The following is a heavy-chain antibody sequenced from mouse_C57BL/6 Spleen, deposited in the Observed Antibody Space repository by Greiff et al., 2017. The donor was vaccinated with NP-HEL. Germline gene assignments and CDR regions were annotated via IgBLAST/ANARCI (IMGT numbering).Heavy chain of an antibody. CDR2: INPSSGYT. CDR1: GYTFTSYT. J-gene: IGHJ4*01. D-gene: IGHD1-1*01. V-gene: IGHV1-4*01. CDR3: ARWNYYGSYAMDY. Sequence: QVQLQQSGAELARPGASVKMSCKASGYTFTSYTMHWVKQRPGQGLEWIGYINPSSGYTKYNQKFKDKATLTADKSSSTAYMQLSSLTSEDSAVYYCARWNYYGSYAMDYWGQGTSVTVSP.